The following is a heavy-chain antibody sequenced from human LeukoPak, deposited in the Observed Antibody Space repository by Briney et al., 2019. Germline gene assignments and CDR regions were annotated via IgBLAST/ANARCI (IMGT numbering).Heavy chain of an antibody. CDR2: IYTSGST. CDR3: ARDLNEEWTSEVNI. Sequence: SETLSLTCTVSGGSISSGSYYWSWIRQPAGKGLEWIGRIYTSGSTNYNPSLKSRVTISVDTSKNQFSLKLSSVTAADTAVYYCARDLNEEWTSEVNIWGQGTMVTVSS. V-gene: IGHV4-61*02. D-gene: IGHD3-3*01. CDR1: GGSISSGSYY. J-gene: IGHJ3*02.